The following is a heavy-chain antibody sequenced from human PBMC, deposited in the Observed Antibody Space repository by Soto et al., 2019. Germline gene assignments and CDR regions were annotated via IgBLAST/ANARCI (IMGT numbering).Heavy chain of an antibody. D-gene: IGHD1-1*01. CDR2: IDIGGNT. Sequence: EVELVESGGGLVQPGGSLRLSCAASGFTFSSYDMHWVRQATGKGLEWVSAIDIGGNTFYPGSVQGRFTISRENGKNSLYLQMNNLRAGDTAVYYCAREGERGSGDSFDALDIWGPGTLVTVSS. J-gene: IGHJ3*02. CDR1: GFTFSSYD. CDR3: AREGERGSGDSFDALDI. V-gene: IGHV3-13*01.